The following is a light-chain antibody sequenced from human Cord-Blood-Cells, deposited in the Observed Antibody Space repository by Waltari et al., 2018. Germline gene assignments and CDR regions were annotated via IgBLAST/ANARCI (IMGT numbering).Light chain of an antibody. CDR1: VLAKKY. J-gene: IGLJ3*02. Sequence: SYELTQPSSVSVSPGQTARITCSGDVLAKKYARWFQQKPGQAPVLVIYKDSERPSGIPARFSGSSSGTTVTLTISGAQVEDEADYYCYSAADNNRGVFGGGTKLTVL. CDR2: KDS. V-gene: IGLV3-27*01. CDR3: YSAADNNRGV.